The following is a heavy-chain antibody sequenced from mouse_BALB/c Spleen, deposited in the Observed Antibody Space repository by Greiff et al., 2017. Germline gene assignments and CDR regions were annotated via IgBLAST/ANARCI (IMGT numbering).Heavy chain of an antibody. CDR2: IRLKSNNYAT. CDR3: TTAYAMDY. Sequence: EVKVEESGGGLVQPGGSMKLSCVASGFTFSNYWMNWVRQSPEKGLEWVAEIRLKSNNYATHYAESVKGRFTISRDDSKSSVYLHMNNLRAEDTGIYYCTTAYAMDYWGQGTSVTVSS. J-gene: IGHJ4*01. CDR1: GFTFSNYW. D-gene: IGHD1-2*01. V-gene: IGHV6-6*02.